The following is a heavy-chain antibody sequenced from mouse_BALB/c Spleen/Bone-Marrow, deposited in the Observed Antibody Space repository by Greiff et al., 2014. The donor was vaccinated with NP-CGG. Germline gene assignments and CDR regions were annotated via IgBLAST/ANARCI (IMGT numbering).Heavy chain of an antibody. CDR1: GYAFSSSW. CDR3: ALYDYDGLSWFAY. D-gene: IGHD2-4*01. V-gene: IGHV1-82*01. Sequence: QVQLHQSGPELVKPGASVKISCKASGYAFSSSWMNWVKQRPGQGLEWIGRIYPGDGNTNYNGKFKGKATLTADKSSTTAYMQLSSLTSVDSAVYFCALYDYDGLSWFAYWGQGTLVTVSA. CDR2: IYPGDGNT. J-gene: IGHJ3*01.